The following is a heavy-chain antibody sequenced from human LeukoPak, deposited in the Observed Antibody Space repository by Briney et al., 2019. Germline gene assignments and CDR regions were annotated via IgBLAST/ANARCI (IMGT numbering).Heavy chain of an antibody. CDR3: ARDAISEWELLN. V-gene: IGHV1-2*06. D-gene: IGHD1-26*01. CDR2: INPNSGGT. Sequence: ASVKVSCKASGYTFTAYYVHWVRQAPGQGLEWMGRINPNSGGTNYVQKFQGRVTMTRDTSISTAYMDLSSLRSDDTAVYYCARDAISEWELLNWGQGTLVTVSS. J-gene: IGHJ4*02. CDR1: GYTFTAYY.